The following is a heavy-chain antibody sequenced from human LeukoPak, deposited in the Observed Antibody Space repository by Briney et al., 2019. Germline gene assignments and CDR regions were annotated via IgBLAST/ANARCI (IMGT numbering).Heavy chain of an antibody. CDR1: GYTFTGYY. CDR2: INPNSGGT. V-gene: IGHV1-2*02. Sequence: ASVKVSCKASGYTFTGYYMHWVRQAPGQGLEWMGWINPNSGGTNYAQKFQGRVTMTRDTSISTAYMELSRLRSDDTAVYYCARGALTGTTFSWFDPWGQGTLVTVSS. CDR3: ARGALTGTTFSWFDP. J-gene: IGHJ5*02. D-gene: IGHD1-7*01.